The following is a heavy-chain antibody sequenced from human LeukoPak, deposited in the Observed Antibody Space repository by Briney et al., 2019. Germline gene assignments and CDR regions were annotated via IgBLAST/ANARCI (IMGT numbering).Heavy chain of an antibody. V-gene: IGHV5-51*01. CDR2: IYPPDSDT. J-gene: IGHJ3*02. CDR1: GYIFTTYW. D-gene: IGHD3-10*01. Sequence: GESLKISCKGSGYIFTTYWIGWVRQMPGKGLEWMGIIYPPDSDTTYSPSFQGQVTISADKSISTAYLQWSSLKASDTAMYYCVRITEFWAFDIWGQATMVTVSS. CDR3: VRITEFWAFDI.